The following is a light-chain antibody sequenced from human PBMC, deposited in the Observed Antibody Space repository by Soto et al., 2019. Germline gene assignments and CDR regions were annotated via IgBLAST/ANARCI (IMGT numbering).Light chain of an antibody. Sequence: QFVLTQPASVSGSPGQSITISCTGTSSDVGGYNYVSWYQQHPGKAPKLMIYDVSNRPSGISNRFSGSKSGNTASLTISGLQAEDEADYYCSSYTTSSTLVVFGGGTKPTVL. CDR2: DVS. CDR1: SSDVGGYNY. CDR3: SSYTTSSTLVV. V-gene: IGLV2-14*01. J-gene: IGLJ2*01.